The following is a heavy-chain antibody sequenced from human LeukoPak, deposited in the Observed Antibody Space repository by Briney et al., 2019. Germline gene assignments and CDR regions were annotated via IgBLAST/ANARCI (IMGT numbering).Heavy chain of an antibody. CDR2: IYYSGST. Sequence: SETLSLTCTVSGGSISTYYWSWIRQPPGKGLEWIGYIYYSGSTNYNPSLKSRVTISVDTSKNQFSLKLSSVTAADTAVYYCARLRYYGSGSYYPDYWGQGTLVTVSS. J-gene: IGHJ4*02. CDR3: ARLRYYGSGSYYPDY. CDR1: GGSISTYY. V-gene: IGHV4-59*08. D-gene: IGHD3-10*01.